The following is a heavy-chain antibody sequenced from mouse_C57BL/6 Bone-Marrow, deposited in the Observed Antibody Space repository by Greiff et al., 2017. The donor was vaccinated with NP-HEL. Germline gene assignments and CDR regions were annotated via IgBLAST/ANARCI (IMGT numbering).Heavy chain of an antibody. CDR2: ISNGGGST. V-gene: IGHV5-12*01. J-gene: IGHJ2*01. CDR3: ARRHDYGEQADYFDY. D-gene: IGHD2-4*01. CDR1: GFTFSDYY. Sequence: EVKLMESGGGLVQPGGSLKLSCAASGFTFSDYYMYWVRQTPEKRLEWVAYISNGGGSTYYLDTVKGRFTISRDNAKNTLYLQISRLKSEDTAMYYGARRHDYGEQADYFDYWGQGTTLTVSS.